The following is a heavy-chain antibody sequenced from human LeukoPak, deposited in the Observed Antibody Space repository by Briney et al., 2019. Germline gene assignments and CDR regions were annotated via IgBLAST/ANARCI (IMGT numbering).Heavy chain of an antibody. V-gene: IGHV3-7*01. CDR3: ATAPASVDSS. D-gene: IGHD3-3*01. Sequence: PGGSLRLSCAASGFTFTRFWLTWVRQSPGKGLEWVADINPDGTKTTYLDSVEGRFAISRDNAKNSVFLLMTSLRAEDTDMYYCATAPASVDSSWGQGTLVAVSS. J-gene: IGHJ5*02. CDR1: GFTFTRFW. CDR2: INPDGTKT.